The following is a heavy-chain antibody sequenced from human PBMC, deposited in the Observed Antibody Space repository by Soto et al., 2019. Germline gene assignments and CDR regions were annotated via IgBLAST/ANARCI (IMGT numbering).Heavy chain of an antibody. V-gene: IGHV4-34*02. CDR3: GPRGAVAPRGY. CDR2: INHIGYT. Sequence: QVQLQQWGAGLLKPSETLSLTCAVSGGSFRDFYWISIRQLPGKGLKWIGEINHIGYTNYNPSLESRVAVSVDTSKNQFSLNLRSVAAADTAVYYCGPRGAVAPRGYWGQGTLVTVSS. D-gene: IGHD2-15*01. J-gene: IGHJ4*02. CDR1: GGSFRDFY.